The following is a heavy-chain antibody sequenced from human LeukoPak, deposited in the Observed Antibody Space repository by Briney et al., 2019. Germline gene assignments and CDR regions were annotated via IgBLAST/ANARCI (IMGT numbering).Heavy chain of an antibody. CDR2: ISGSGGST. V-gene: IGHV3-23*01. CDR1: GFTFSSYA. CDR3: AKKRTGYSYGEAYFDY. Sequence: GGSLRLSCAASGFTFSSYAMSWVRQAPGKGLEWVSAISGSGGSTYYADSVKGRFTISRDNSKNTLYLQMNSLRAEDTAVYYCAKKRTGYSYGEAYFDYWGQGTLVTVSS. D-gene: IGHD5-18*01. J-gene: IGHJ4*02.